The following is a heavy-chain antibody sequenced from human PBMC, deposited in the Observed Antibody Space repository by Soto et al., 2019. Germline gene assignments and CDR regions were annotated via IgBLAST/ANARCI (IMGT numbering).Heavy chain of an antibody. J-gene: IGHJ4*02. Sequence: SGPTLVNPTETLTLTCTVSGFSLTNPKMGVAWIRQPPGKALEWLAHIFSNDEKSYSPSLKTRLTISKDTSKSQVVLTMTDMDPVDTATYSCARIPKFFYDSTGYFDYWGQGTLVTVS. CDR2: IFSNDEK. CDR1: GFSLTNPKMG. V-gene: IGHV2-26*01. D-gene: IGHD3-22*01. CDR3: ARIPKFFYDSTGYFDY.